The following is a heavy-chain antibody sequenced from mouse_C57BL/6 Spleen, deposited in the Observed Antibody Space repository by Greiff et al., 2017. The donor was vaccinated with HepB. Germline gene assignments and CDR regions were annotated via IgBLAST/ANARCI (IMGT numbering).Heavy chain of an antibody. D-gene: IGHD1-1*01. Sequence: VKLMESGPELVKPGASVKISCKASGYAFSSSWMNRVKQMPGKGLEWIGRIYPGDGDTNYNGKFKDKATLTADKSSSTAYMQLSRLPSEDSAVYFCARLSVVEEYNFDYWGQGTTLTVSS. CDR2: IYPGDGDT. J-gene: IGHJ2*01. CDR3: ARLSVVEEYNFDY. CDR1: GYAFSSSW. V-gene: IGHV1-82*01.